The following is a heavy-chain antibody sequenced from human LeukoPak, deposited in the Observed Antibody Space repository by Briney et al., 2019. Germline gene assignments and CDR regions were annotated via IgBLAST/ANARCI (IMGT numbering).Heavy chain of an antibody. Sequence: SVKVSCKASGGTFSSYAISWVRQVPGQGLEWMGRIIPILGIANYAQKFQGRVSMTADKSTSTAYMELTSLRSEDTAVYYCARYYCSGGSCYANFDYWGQGTLVTVSS. CDR3: ARYYCSGGSCYANFDY. CDR1: GGTFSSYA. J-gene: IGHJ4*02. V-gene: IGHV1-69*04. CDR2: IIPILGIA. D-gene: IGHD2-15*01.